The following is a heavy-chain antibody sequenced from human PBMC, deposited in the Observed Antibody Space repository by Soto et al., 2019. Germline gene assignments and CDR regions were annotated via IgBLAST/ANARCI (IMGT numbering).Heavy chain of an antibody. J-gene: IGHJ5*02. V-gene: IGHV4-34*01. CDR1: GGSFSGYY. Sequence: SETLSLTCAVYGGSFSGYYWSWIRQPPGKGLEWIGYIYHSGSTYYNPSLKSRVTISVDRSKNQFSLKLSSVTAADTAVYYCARDLYDSSGYYPTGFDPWGQGTLITVSS. D-gene: IGHD3-22*01. CDR2: IYHSGST. CDR3: ARDLYDSSGYYPTGFDP.